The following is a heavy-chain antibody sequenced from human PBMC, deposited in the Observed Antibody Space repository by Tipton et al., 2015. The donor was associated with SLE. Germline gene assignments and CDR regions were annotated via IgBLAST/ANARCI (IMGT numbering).Heavy chain of an antibody. CDR3: ARLRVVYGFHGLDY. CDR2: IYPSGST. Sequence: LRLSCAVSGGSISSGGYSWSWIRQPPGKGLEWIGYIYPSGSTFYNPSLKSRVTISLDRSKSRFSLKLTSVTAADTAVYYCARLRVVYGFHGLDYWGQGALVTVSS. V-gene: IGHV4-30-2*01. J-gene: IGHJ4*02. D-gene: IGHD2-8*02. CDR1: GGSISSGGYS.